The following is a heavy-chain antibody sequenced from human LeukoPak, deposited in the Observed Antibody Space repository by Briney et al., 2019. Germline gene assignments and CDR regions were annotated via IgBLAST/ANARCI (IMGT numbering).Heavy chain of an antibody. Sequence: SVKVSCKASGGTFSSYTISWVRQAPGQGLEWMGGIIPIFGTANYAQKFQGRVTITADESTSTAYMELSSLRSEDTAVYYCARVVSPNYDFWSGYFDYWGQGTLVTVSS. V-gene: IGHV1-69*13. CDR3: ARVVSPNYDFWSGYFDY. J-gene: IGHJ4*02. D-gene: IGHD3-3*01. CDR1: GGTFSSYT. CDR2: IIPIFGTA.